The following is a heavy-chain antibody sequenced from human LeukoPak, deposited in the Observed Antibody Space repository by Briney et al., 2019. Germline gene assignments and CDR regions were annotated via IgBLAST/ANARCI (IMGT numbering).Heavy chain of an antibody. Sequence: PGGSLRLSCAASGFTFNAFGMNWVRQAPGKGLEWVAVISYDGHNEYYGDSVKGRFTISRDNSKNTVSLQMDSLRAEDTGIYYCAKGVGYGGMDVWGQGTTVTVSS. CDR3: AKGVGYGGMDV. CDR2: ISYDGHNE. CDR1: GFTFNAFG. V-gene: IGHV3-30*18. D-gene: IGHD5-12*01. J-gene: IGHJ6*02.